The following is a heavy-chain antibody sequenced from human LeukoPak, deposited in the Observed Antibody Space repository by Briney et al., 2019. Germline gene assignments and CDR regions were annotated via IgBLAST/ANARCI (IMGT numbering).Heavy chain of an antibody. Sequence: AASVKLSCKASGYRFTISGDSWKHQVPGQGLEWMGWISAYNGNTNYAQKLQGRVTMTTDTSTSTAYMELRSLRSDDTAVYYCARVSLITMVRGVIIYNYYYMDVWGKGTTVTISS. CDR3: ARVSLITMVRGVIIYNYYYMDV. J-gene: IGHJ6*03. V-gene: IGHV1-18*01. CDR2: ISAYNGNT. D-gene: IGHD3-10*01. CDR1: GYRFTISG.